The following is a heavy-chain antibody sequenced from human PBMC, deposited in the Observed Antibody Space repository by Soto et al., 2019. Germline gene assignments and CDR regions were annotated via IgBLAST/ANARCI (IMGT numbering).Heavy chain of an antibody. D-gene: IGHD6-13*01. J-gene: IGHJ4*02. CDR3: VRLMEPQLGY. CDR1: GFTFSSYG. V-gene: IGHV3-30*03. Sequence: QVQLVESGGGVVQPGRSLRLSCAASGFTFSSYGMHWVRQAPGKGLEWVAFISYDGRNKYYADSVKGRFTISRDNSKNTLYLQMNSLRAEDTAVYYCVRLMEPQLGYWGQGTLVTVSS. CDR2: ISYDGRNK.